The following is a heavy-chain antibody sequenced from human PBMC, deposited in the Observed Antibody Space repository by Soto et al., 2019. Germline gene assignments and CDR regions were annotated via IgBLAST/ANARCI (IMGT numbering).Heavy chain of an antibody. CDR1: GGTFSSYA. CDR3: ARFNHLVVAATRSYYYYGMDV. V-gene: IGHV1-69*13. Sequence: RASVKVSCKASGGTFSSYAISWVRQAPGQGLEWMGGIIPIFGTANYAQKFQGRVTITADESTSTAYMELSSLRSEDTAVYYCARFNHLVVAATRSYYYYGMDVWGQGTTVTVSS. J-gene: IGHJ6*02. CDR2: IIPIFGTA. D-gene: IGHD2-15*01.